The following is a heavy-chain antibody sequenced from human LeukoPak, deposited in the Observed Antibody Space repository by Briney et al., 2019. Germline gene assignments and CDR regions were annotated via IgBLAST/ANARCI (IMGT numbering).Heavy chain of an antibody. CDR2: IWYDGSKK. J-gene: IGHJ4*02. CDR1: GFTFSSYA. Sequence: GGSLRLSCAASGFTFSSYAMHWVRQAPGKGLERVAVIWYDGSKKYYADSVKGRVTISRDNSKNTMYLEVNSQRAEDTAVYYCARGYYDSSGSGFYFDSWGQGTLVTVSS. CDR3: ARGYYDSSGSGFYFDS. D-gene: IGHD3-22*01. V-gene: IGHV3-33*01.